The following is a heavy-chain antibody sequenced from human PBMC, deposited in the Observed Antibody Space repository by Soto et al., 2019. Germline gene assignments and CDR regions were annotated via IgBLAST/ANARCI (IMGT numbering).Heavy chain of an antibody. CDR1: GFTFSYHY. CDR3: ARVENCSPTSCFSVFDY. J-gene: IGHJ4*02. Sequence: EVQLVESGGGLVQPGGSLRLSCAASGFTFSYHYMHWVRQAPGKGLEWVSRISSDGSSTTYADSVKGRFVISRDKTKSTVYLQMNDLRVEDTAVYFCARVENCSPTSCFSVFDYWGQGSLVTASS. D-gene: IGHD2-2*01. V-gene: IGHV3-74*01. CDR2: ISSDGSST.